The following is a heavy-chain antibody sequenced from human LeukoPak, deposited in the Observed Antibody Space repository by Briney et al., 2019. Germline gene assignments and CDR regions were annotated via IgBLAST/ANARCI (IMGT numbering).Heavy chain of an antibody. V-gene: IGHV1-2*06. CDR2: INPNSGGT. CDR3: ARAGRYSSGPFFY. J-gene: IGHJ4*02. D-gene: IGHD6-19*01. CDR1: GYTFTGYY. Sequence: ASVKVSCKASGYTFTGYYMHWVRQAPGQGLEWMGRINPNSGGTNYAQKFQGRVTMTRDTSISTAYMELSWLRSDDTAVYYCARAGRYSSGPFFYWGQGTLVTVSS.